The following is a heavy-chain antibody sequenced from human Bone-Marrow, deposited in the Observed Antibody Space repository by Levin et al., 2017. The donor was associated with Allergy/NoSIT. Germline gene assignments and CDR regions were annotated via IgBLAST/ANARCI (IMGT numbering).Heavy chain of an antibody. V-gene: IGHV3-30*04. CDR3: ARAIKEWSDDFDF. D-gene: IGHD2-8*01. CDR2: ISYDGSST. J-gene: IGHJ4*02. Sequence: PGGSLRLSCTASGFTFSTYGFHWVRQAPGKGLEWVAIISYDGSSTYYADSVKGRFTVSRDDSKNTIYLQMNSLRPEDTALFYCARAIKEWSDDFDFWGQGTLVIVSS. CDR1: GFTFSTYG.